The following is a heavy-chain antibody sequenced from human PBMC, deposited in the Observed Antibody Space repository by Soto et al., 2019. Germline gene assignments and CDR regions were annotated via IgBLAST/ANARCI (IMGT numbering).Heavy chain of an antibody. CDR2: IWYDGSNK. CDR1: GFTISTHG. Sequence: QLVESGGGVVQPGTSLRLSCAASGFTISTHGMHWVRQAPGKGLEWLANIWYDGSNKFYAESVKGRFSISKDNSKNTLYLQMSILIAEDTAVYYCAAATTWNFHFPYWGQGTQVTVSS. D-gene: IGHD1-7*01. V-gene: IGHV3-33*03. J-gene: IGHJ4*02. CDR3: AAATTWNFHFPY.